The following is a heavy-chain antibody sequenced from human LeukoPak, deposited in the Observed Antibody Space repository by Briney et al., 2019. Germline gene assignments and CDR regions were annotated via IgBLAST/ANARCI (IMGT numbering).Heavy chain of an antibody. CDR3: ARDRGESYAYCGGDCYSGSHAFDI. Sequence: PSQTLSLTCTVSGRSISSGSYYWSWIRQPAGKGLEWIGRIYTSGSTHYNPSLKSRVTISVDTSKNQFSLKLSSVTAADTAVYYCARDRGESYAYCGGDCYSGSHAFDIWGQGTMVTVSS. CDR1: GRSISSGSYY. D-gene: IGHD2-21*02. V-gene: IGHV4-61*02. CDR2: IYTSGST. J-gene: IGHJ3*02.